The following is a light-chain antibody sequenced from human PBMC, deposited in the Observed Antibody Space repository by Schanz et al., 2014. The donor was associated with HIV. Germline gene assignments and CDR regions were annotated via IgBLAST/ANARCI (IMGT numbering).Light chain of an antibody. CDR2: EVS. Sequence: QSALTQPPSASGSPGQSVTISCIGTSNDIGSYNYVSWYQQHPGKAPKLMIYEVSKRPSGVPDRFSGSKSGNTASLTVSGLQADDEADYYCSSYAGSSTVVFGGGTKLTVL. CDR1: SNDIGSYNY. CDR3: SSYAGSSTVV. J-gene: IGLJ2*01. V-gene: IGLV2-8*01.